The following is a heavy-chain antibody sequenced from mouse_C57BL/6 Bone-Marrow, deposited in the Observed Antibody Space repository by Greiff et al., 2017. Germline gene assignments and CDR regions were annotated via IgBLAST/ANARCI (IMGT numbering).Heavy chain of an antibody. J-gene: IGHJ4*01. V-gene: IGHV1-76*01. Sequence: VQLQQSGAELVRPGASVKLSCKASGYTFTDYYINWVKQRPGQGLEWIARIYPGSGNTYYNEKFKGKATLNAEKSSSTAYMQLSSLTSEDSAVYFCARRGLRGGYAMDYWGQGTSVTVSS. CDR3: ARRGLRGGYAMDY. CDR1: GYTFTDYY. CDR2: IYPGSGNT. D-gene: IGHD2-4*01.